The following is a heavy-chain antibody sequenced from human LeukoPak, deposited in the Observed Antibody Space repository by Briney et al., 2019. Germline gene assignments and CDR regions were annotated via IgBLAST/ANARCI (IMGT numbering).Heavy chain of an antibody. CDR2: ISVNNVNT. Sequence: ASVKVSCKSSGYTFTSYGITWVRQAPGQGLDWMGWISVNNVNTNYAQKFQGRVTMTTDTSMDTAYMELRSLRSDDTAVYYCGRGTTGPTDYWGQGTLVTVSS. V-gene: IGHV1-18*01. D-gene: IGHD1-1*01. CDR3: GRGTTGPTDY. J-gene: IGHJ4*02. CDR1: GYTFTSYG.